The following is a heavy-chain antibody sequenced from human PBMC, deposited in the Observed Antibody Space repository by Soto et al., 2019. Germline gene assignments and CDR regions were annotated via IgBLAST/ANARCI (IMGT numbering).Heavy chain of an antibody. J-gene: IGHJ6*03. CDR3: ARSLLGGDYYSYYYYMDV. D-gene: IGHD2-21*02. Sequence: GASLKVSCKASGYTFTSYGISWVRQAPGQGLEWMGWISAYNGNTNYAQKLQGRVTMTTDTPTSTAYMELRSLRSDDTAVYYCARSLLGGDYYSYYYYMDVWGKGTTVTVSS. CDR1: GYTFTSYG. V-gene: IGHV1-18*01. CDR2: ISAYNGNT.